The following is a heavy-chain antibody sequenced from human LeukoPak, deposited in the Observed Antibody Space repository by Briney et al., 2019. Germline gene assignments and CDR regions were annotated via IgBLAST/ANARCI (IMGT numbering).Heavy chain of an antibody. CDR3: ARDRCSSTSCHQADY. D-gene: IGHD2-2*01. V-gene: IGHV3-7*01. CDR2: INHNGNVN. CDR1: GFTFSSYR. Sequence: GGSLRLSCAASGFTFSSYRMNWARQAPGKGLEWVASINHNGNVNYYVDSVKGRFTISRDNAKNSLYLQMNSLRAEDTAVYYCARDRCSSTSCHQADYWGQGTLVTVSS. J-gene: IGHJ4*02.